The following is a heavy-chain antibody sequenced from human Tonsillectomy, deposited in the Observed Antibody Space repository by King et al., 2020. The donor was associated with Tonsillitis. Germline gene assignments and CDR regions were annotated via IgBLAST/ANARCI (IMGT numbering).Heavy chain of an antibody. CDR2: LNSDGTST. V-gene: IGHV3-74*01. CDR3: ARGYYYDSTGYFRDWYFDL. Sequence: VQLVESGGGLVQPGGSLRLSCAASGFTFSNYWMHWVRQAPGKGLVWVSRLNSDGTSTSYADSVKGRFTISRDNAVNTLYLRMNSLRAEDTAVYYCARGYYYDSTGYFRDWYFDLWGRGTLVTVSS. J-gene: IGHJ2*01. D-gene: IGHD3-22*01. CDR1: GFTFSNYW.